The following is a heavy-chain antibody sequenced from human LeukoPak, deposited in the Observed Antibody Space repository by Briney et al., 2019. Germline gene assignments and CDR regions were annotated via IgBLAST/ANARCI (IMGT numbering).Heavy chain of an antibody. CDR3: ARLKLGAYFDL. CDR1: GGSTSSDY. CDR2: VYNSGDT. D-gene: IGHD3-16*01. J-gene: IGHJ2*01. V-gene: IGHV4-59*08. Sequence: SETLSLTCTVSGGSTSSDYWSWIRQSPGKGLEWVGYVYNSGDTGKNPSLKSRVTILLDTSKNQCSLKLTSVSAADTAVYYCARLKLGAYFDLWGRGTLVTVSS.